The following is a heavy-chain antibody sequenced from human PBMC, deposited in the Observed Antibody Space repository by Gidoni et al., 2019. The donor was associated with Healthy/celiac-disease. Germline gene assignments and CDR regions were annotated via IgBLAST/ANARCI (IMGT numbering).Heavy chain of an antibody. D-gene: IGHD2-21*02. Sequence: EVQLLESGGGLVQPGGSLRLSCAASGFTFSSYAMSWVRQAPGKGMEGVSAISGRGGSTYYADSVKGRFTISRDNSKNTLYLQMNSLRAEDTAVYYCAKDQLSEVTATFDYWGQGTLVTVSS. CDR1: GFTFSSYA. J-gene: IGHJ4*02. CDR2: ISGRGGST. CDR3: AKDQLSEVTATFDY. V-gene: IGHV3-23*01.